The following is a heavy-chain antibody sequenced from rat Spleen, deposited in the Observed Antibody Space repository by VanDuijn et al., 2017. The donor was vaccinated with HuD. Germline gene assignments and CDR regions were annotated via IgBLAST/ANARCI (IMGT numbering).Heavy chain of an antibody. CDR2: INYDGTTV. J-gene: IGHJ3*01. CDR1: GFTFSDYN. CDR3: TTGDVSTYYSTYIYVGWFAY. V-gene: IGHV5-7*01. D-gene: IGHD1-2*01. Sequence: EVQLVESGGGLVQPGRSLKLSCAASGFTFSDYNMAWVRQAPKKGLEWVATINYDGTTVHYRDSVKGRFTVSRDNAKSTLYLQMDSLRSEDTATYYSTTGDVSTYYSTYIYVGWFAYWGQGTLVTVSS.